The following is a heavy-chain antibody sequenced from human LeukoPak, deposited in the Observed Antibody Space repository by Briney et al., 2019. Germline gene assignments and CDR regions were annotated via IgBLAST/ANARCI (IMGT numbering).Heavy chain of an antibody. CDR2: ISWNGGNT. Sequence: SGGSLRLSCAASGFKFDDYGMSWVRQAPGKGLEWVSGISWNGGNTGYADSVKGRFTISRDNAKNSLFLQVNSLRADDTAFYYCAREGIYCVNGVCYLDYWGQGTLVTVPS. D-gene: IGHD2-8*01. CDR1: GFKFDDYG. V-gene: IGHV3-20*04. J-gene: IGHJ4*02. CDR3: AREGIYCVNGVCYLDY.